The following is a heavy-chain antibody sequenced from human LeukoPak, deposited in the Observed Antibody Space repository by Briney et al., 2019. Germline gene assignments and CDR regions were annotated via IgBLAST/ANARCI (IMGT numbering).Heavy chain of an antibody. V-gene: IGHV1-3*01. CDR2: INAGNGNT. CDR3: ARGGGYSGYDFDY. Sequence: GASVRVSCKASGYTFTSYAMHWVRQAPGQRLEWMGWINAGNGNTEYSQRFQGRVTITRDTSATTAYMELSSLRSEDTAVYYCARGGGYSGYDFDYWGQGTLVTVSS. CDR1: GYTFTSYA. D-gene: IGHD5-12*01. J-gene: IGHJ4*02.